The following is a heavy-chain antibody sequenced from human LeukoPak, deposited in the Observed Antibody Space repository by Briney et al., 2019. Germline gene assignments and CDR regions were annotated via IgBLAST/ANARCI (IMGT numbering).Heavy chain of an antibody. Sequence: GGSLRLSCAASGFTFSSYSMSWVRRAPGKGLEWVSTIRSNGGDTYYADSVKGRFTISRDNSKNTLYLEMNSLRAEDTAVYYCAKGGYTTWLDPWGQGTLVTVSS. CDR1: GFTFSSYS. CDR2: IRSNGGDT. D-gene: IGHD2-15*01. J-gene: IGHJ5*02. V-gene: IGHV3-23*01. CDR3: AKGGYTTWLDP.